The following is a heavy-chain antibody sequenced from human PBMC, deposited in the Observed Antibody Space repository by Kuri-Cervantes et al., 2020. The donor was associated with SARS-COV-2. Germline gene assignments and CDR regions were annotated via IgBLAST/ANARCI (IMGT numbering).Heavy chain of an antibody. CDR2: ISGSGGST. D-gene: IGHD3-3*01. CDR3: ARDKRSLDFWSGYYSTRTRFWYFAL. V-gene: IGHV3-23*01. Sequence: GESLKISCAASGFTFSSYAMSWVRQAPGKGLELVSAISGSGGSTYYADSVKGRFTISRDNSKNTLYLQMNSLRAEDTAVYYCARDKRSLDFWSGYYSTRTRFWYFALWGRGTLVTVSS. CDR1: GFTFSSYA. J-gene: IGHJ2*01.